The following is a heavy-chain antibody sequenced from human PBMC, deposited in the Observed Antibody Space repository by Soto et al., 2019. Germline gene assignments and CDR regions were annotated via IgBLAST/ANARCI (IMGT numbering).Heavy chain of an antibody. CDR2: IIPIFGTA. Sequence: SVKVSCKASGGTFSSYAISWVRQAPGQGLEWMGGIIPIFGTANYAQKFQGRVTITADKSTSTAYMELSSLRSEDTAVYYCARVVHTYYYDSSGQSGGMDVWGQGTTVTVSS. J-gene: IGHJ6*02. CDR1: GGTFSSYA. CDR3: ARVVHTYYYDSSGQSGGMDV. D-gene: IGHD3-22*01. V-gene: IGHV1-69*06.